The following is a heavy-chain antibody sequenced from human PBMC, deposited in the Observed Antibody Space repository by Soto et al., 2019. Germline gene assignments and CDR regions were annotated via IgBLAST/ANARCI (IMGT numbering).Heavy chain of an antibody. D-gene: IGHD2-15*01. CDR3: ARPGRYCSGGSCPNGMDV. CDR1: GGTLSSYA. J-gene: IGHJ6*02. Sequence: QVQLVQSGAEVKKPGSSVKVSCKASGGTLSSYAISWVRQAPGQGLEWMGGIIPIFGTANYAQKFQGRVTITADESTSTAYMELSSLRSEDTAVYYCARPGRYCSGGSCPNGMDVWGQGTTVTVSS. CDR2: IIPIFGTA. V-gene: IGHV1-69*01.